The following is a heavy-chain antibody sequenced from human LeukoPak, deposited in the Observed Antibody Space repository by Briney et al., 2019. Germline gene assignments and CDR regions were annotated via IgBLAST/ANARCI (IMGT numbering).Heavy chain of an antibody. D-gene: IGHD1-26*01. J-gene: IGHJ6*03. CDR2: INSDGSST. Sequence: GGSLRLSCAASRFTFSTYWMHWVRQAPGKGLVWVSRINSDGSSTDYADSVKGRFTISRDNAKNTLYLQMNSLRAEDTAVYYCAKGRGWEASYYYYYMDVWGKGTTVTISS. CDR3: AKGRGWEASYYYYYMDV. CDR1: RFTFSTYW. V-gene: IGHV3-74*01.